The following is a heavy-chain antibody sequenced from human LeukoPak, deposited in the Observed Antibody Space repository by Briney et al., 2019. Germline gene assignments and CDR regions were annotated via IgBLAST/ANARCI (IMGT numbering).Heavy chain of an antibody. CDR1: GYTFTNNA. CDR2: INTNTGNP. D-gene: IGHD5-18*01. CDR3: GRDPRLGIRGYTYGYIDH. Sequence: ASVRVSCKTSGYTFTNNAINWVRQAPGQGLEWMGWINTNTGNPTYAQGFFTGRYVFSLDTSASTAYLQINGLKADDTAVYYCGRDPRLGIRGYTYGYIDHWGQGTLLTVAS. J-gene: IGHJ4*02. V-gene: IGHV7-4-1*02.